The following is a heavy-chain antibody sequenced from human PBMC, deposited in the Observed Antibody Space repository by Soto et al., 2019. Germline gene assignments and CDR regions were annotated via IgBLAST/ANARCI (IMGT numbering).Heavy chain of an antibody. Sequence: ASLKVSCKASGYTFTSYGISWVRQAPGQGLEWMGWISAYNGNTNYAQKLQGRVTMTTDTSTSTAYMELRSLRSDDTAVYYCARDHVVRGVGKFDPWGQGTLVTVSS. CDR2: ISAYNGNT. CDR1: GYTFTSYG. V-gene: IGHV1-18*01. D-gene: IGHD3-10*01. J-gene: IGHJ5*02. CDR3: ARDHVVRGVGKFDP.